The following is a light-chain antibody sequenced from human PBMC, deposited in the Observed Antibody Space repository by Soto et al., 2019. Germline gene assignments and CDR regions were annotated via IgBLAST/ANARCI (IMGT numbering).Light chain of an antibody. V-gene: IGKV3-20*01. J-gene: IGKJ3*01. Sequence: EIVLTQSPGTLSLSPGESATFSCRASQRVSSRFLAWYQQKPGQAPRLLIYGASSRATGIPDRFSGSGSGTDFTLTISRLEPEDFAVYYCHYYDDSPPFPFGPGTKVDIK. CDR2: GAS. CDR3: HYYDDSPPFP. CDR1: QRVSSRF.